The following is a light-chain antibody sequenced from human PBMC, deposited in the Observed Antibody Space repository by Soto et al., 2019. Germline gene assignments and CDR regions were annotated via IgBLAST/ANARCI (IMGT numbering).Light chain of an antibody. J-gene: IGKJ2*01. CDR1: QSVLYSSNNKNY. V-gene: IGKV4-1*01. CDR2: WAS. CDR3: QRYYSTPYT. Sequence: DIVMTQSPDSLAVSLGERATINCKSSQSVLYSSNNKNYLAWYQQKPGQPPKLLIYWASTRESGVPDRFSGSGSGTDFTLTISSLQAEDVAVYYCQRYYSTPYTFGQGTKLEI.